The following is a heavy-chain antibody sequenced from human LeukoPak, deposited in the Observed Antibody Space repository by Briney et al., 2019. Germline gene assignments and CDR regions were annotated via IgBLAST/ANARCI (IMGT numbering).Heavy chain of an antibody. CDR2: IYTSGST. CDR1: GGSISSGSYY. CDR3: AREGYYDSSGYTLFDY. J-gene: IGHJ4*02. Sequence: SQTLSLTCTVSGGSISSGSYYWSWIPQPAGKGLEWIGRIYTSGSTNYNPSLKSRVTISVDTSKNQFSLKLSSVTAADTAVYCCAREGYYDSSGYTLFDYWGQGTLVTVSS. D-gene: IGHD3-22*01. V-gene: IGHV4-61*02.